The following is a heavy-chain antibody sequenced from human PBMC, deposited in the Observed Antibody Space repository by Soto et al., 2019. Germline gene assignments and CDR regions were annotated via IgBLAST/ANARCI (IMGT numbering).Heavy chain of an antibody. Sequence: ASVKVSCKASGYTFTSYYMHCVLQAPGQGLEWMGIINPSGGSTSYAQKFQGRVTMTRDTSTSTVYMELSSLRSEDTAVYYCASSQGMATAQDWGQGTLVTVSS. V-gene: IGHV1-46*01. D-gene: IGHD5-18*01. CDR3: ASSQGMATAQD. CDR2: INPSGGST. CDR1: GYTFTSYY. J-gene: IGHJ4*02.